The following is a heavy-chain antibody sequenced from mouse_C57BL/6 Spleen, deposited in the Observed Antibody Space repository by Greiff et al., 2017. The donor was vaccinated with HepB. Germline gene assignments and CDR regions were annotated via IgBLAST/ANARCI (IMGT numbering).Heavy chain of an antibody. CDR2: ISSGSSTI. CDR3: ARDGSSSYWYFDV. Sequence: EVKLMESGGGLVKPGGSLKLSCAASGFTFSDYGMHWVRQAPEKGLEWVAYISSGSSTIYYADTVKGRFTISRANAKNTLFLQMTSLRSEDTAMYYCARDGSSSYWYFDVWGTGTTVTVSS. V-gene: IGHV5-17*01. D-gene: IGHD1-1*01. CDR1: GFTFSDYG. J-gene: IGHJ1*03.